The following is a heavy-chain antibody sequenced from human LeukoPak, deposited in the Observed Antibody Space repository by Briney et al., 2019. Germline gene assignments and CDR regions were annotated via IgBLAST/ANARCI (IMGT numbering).Heavy chain of an antibody. Sequence: SETLSLTCAVYGGSFSGYYWSWIRQPPGKGLEWIGEINHSGSTNYNPSLKSRVTISVDTSKNQFSLKLSSVTAADAAVYYWARRRSSTGNRVCDYWGQGTLVTVSS. D-gene: IGHD2-2*01. CDR1: GGSFSGYY. CDR3: ARRRSSTGNRVCDY. J-gene: IGHJ4*02. CDR2: INHSGST. V-gene: IGHV4-34*01.